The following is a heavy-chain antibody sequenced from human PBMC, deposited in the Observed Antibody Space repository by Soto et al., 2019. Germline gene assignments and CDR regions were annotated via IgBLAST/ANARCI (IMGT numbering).Heavy chain of an antibody. CDR2: IRSKANSYAT. D-gene: IGHD3-16*02. J-gene: IGHJ6*02. V-gene: IGHV3-73*01. Sequence: GGSLRLSCAASGFTFSGSAMHWVRQASGKGLEWVGRIRSKANSYATAYAASVKDRFTISRDDSKNTAYLQMNSLKTEDTAVYYCTRAFGGVIDSYYYCGMDVWGQGTTVTVSS. CDR1: GFTFSGSA. CDR3: TRAFGGVIDSYYYCGMDV.